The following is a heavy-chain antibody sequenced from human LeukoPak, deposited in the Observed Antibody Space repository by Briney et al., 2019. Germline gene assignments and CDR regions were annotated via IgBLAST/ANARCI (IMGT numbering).Heavy chain of an antibody. J-gene: IGHJ4*02. CDR3: ARDVDTAMGHFDY. V-gene: IGHV1-46*01. Sequence: ASVKVSCKASGGTFSSYAISWVRQAPGQGLEWMGIINPSGGSTSYAQKFQGRVTMTRDTSTSTVYMELSSLRSEDTAVYYCARDVDTAMGHFDYWGQGTRVTVSS. CDR2: INPSGGST. D-gene: IGHD5-18*01. CDR1: GGTFSSYA.